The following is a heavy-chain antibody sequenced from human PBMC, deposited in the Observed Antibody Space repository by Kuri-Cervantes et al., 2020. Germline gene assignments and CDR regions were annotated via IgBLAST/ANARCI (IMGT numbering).Heavy chain of an antibody. V-gene: IGHV4-59*12. CDR2: IYYSGST. CDR3: ARGGWYQDY. D-gene: IGHD6-19*01. Sequence: GSLRLSCTVSGGSIRSYYWSWIRQPPGKGPEWIGYIYYSGSTNYNPSLKSRVTISVYTSRNQFSLKLDSVTAADTAVYYCARGGWYQDYWGQGTLVTVSS. J-gene: IGHJ4*02. CDR1: GGSIRSYY.